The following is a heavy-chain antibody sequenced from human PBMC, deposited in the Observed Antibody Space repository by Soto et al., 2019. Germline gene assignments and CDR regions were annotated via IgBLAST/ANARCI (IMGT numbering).Heavy chain of an antibody. CDR2: ISGSGGST. CDR1: GFTFSSYA. D-gene: IGHD6-13*01. CDR3: AKDRDTSSWYGRYYYGMDV. Sequence: GSLRLSCAASGFTFSSYAMSWVRQAPGKGLEWVSAISGSGGSTYYADSVKGRFTISRDNSKNTLYLQMNSLRAEDTAVYYCAKDRDTSSWYGRYYYGMDVWGQGTTVTVS. V-gene: IGHV3-23*01. J-gene: IGHJ6*02.